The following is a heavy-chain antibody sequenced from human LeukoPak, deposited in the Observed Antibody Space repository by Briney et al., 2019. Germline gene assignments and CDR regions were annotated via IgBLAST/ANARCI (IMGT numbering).Heavy chain of an antibody. CDR1: GYTFTGYY. CDR2: INPNSGDT. D-gene: IGHD1-20*01. Sequence: ASVKVSCKASGYTFTGYYMHWVRQAPGQGLEYMGWINPNSGDTNYAQKFQGRVTMTRDTSISTAYMELSRLRSDDTAVYYCARASSRSITASDAFDIWGQGTMVTVSS. CDR3: ARASSRSITASDAFDI. J-gene: IGHJ3*02. V-gene: IGHV1-2*02.